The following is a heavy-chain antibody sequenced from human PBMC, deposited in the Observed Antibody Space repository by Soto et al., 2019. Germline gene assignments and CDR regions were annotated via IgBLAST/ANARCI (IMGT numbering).Heavy chain of an antibody. Sequence: GGSLRLSCAASGFTFSTSAMTWVRQAPGKGLEWVSAISASGDSTYYADSVKGRFTISRDNSKTTLYLQMTSLRAADTAVYYCARGSYCSSTSCCIDIWGQGTMVTVSS. CDR2: ISASGDST. CDR1: GFTFSTSA. D-gene: IGHD2-2*01. J-gene: IGHJ3*02. V-gene: IGHV3-23*01. CDR3: ARGSYCSSTSCCIDI.